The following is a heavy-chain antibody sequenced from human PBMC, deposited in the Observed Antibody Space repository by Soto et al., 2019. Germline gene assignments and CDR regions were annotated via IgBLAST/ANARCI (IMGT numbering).Heavy chain of an antibody. J-gene: IGHJ3*02. CDR3: ARGGRMATMGLDAFDI. D-gene: IGHD5-12*01. CDR1: GGSISSGGYY. CDR2: IYYSGST. Sequence: PSETLSLTCTVSGGSISSGGYYWSWIRQHPGKGLEWIGYIYYSGSTYYNPSLKSRVTISVDTSKNQFSLKLSSVTAADTAVYYCARGGRMATMGLDAFDIWGQGTMVTVSS. V-gene: IGHV4-31*03.